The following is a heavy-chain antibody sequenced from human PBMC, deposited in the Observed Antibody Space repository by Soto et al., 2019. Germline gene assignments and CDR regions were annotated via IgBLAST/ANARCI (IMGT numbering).Heavy chain of an antibody. J-gene: IGHJ4*02. V-gene: IGHV3-48*02. CDR1: GFTFSTFS. D-gene: IGHD6-19*01. Sequence: GESLRLSCAASGFTFSTFSMNWVRQAPGRGLEWISYISGGGRPISYADSVKGRFTISRDNAKNSLYLQMDSLTDEDTAVYYCARDLGWAFDSWGQGTLVTVSS. CDR3: ARDLGWAFDS. CDR2: ISGGGRPI.